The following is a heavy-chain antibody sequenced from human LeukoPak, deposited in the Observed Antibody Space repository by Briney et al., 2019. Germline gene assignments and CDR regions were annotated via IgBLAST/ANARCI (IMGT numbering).Heavy chain of an antibody. D-gene: IGHD1-1*01. V-gene: IGHV4-31*03. Sequence: PSQTLSLTCTVSGGSISSGGYYRSWIRQHPGKGLEWIGYIYYSGSTYYNPSLKSRVTISVDTSKNQFSLKLSSVTAADTAVYYCARVQLGMLPTYYLDYWGQGTLVTVSS. CDR1: GGSISSGGYY. CDR2: IYYSGST. CDR3: ARVQLGMLPTYYLDY. J-gene: IGHJ4*02.